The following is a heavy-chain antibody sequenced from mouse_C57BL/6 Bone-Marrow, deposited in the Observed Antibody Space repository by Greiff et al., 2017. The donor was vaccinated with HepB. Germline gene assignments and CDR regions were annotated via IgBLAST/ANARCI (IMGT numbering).Heavy chain of an antibody. CDR2: IRSKSNNYAT. J-gene: IGHJ4*01. D-gene: IGHD2-3*01. Sequence: EVKLVESGGGLVQPKGSLKLSCAASGFSFNTYAMNWVRQAPGKGLEWVARIRSKSNNYATYYADSVKDRFTISRDDSESMLYLQMNNLKTEDTAMYYCVRQGPYDGYYDYAMDYWGQGTSVTVSS. CDR3: VRQGPYDGYYDYAMDY. CDR1: GFSFNTYA. V-gene: IGHV10-1*01.